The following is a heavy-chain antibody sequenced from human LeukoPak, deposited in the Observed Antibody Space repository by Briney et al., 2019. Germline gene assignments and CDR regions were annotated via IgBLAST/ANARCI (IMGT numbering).Heavy chain of an antibody. J-gene: IGHJ3*02. Sequence: SETLSLTCAVYGGSFSGYYWSWIRQPPGKGLEWIGEINHSGSTNYNPSLKSRVTISVDTSKNQFSLKLCSVTAADTAVYYCARVRGNYYYDSSGYPRVHAFDIWGQGTMVTVSS. CDR1: GGSFSGYY. D-gene: IGHD3-22*01. CDR3: ARVRGNYYYDSSGYPRVHAFDI. V-gene: IGHV4-34*01. CDR2: INHSGST.